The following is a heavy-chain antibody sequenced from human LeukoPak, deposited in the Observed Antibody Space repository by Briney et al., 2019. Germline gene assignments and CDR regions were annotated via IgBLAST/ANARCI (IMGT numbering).Heavy chain of an antibody. CDR2: INPNSGNT. V-gene: IGHV1-8*01. J-gene: IGHJ6*02. D-gene: IGHD2-2*01. Sequence: GASVKVSCKASGDTFTSYDINWVRQATGQGLEWMGWINPNSGNTGYAQKFQGRVTMTRNTSISTAYMELNSLRAEGTAVYYCARDGEVPAAIEGFEAYGMDVWGQGTTVTVSS. CDR1: GDTFTSYD. CDR3: ARDGEVPAAIEGFEAYGMDV.